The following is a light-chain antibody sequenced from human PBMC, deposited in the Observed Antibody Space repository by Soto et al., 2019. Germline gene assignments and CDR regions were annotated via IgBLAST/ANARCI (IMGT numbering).Light chain of an antibody. CDR2: SAS. V-gene: IGKV1-39*01. CDR3: QQSYDTRMYT. Sequence: DIQMTQSPSSLSASVGARVTITCRASQSVTNYLNWYQQKPGKAPILLIYSASTLQSGVPSRFSGSGSGTDFTLTISTLQPEDFATYFCQQSYDTRMYTFGQGTKLEI. J-gene: IGKJ2*01. CDR1: QSVTNY.